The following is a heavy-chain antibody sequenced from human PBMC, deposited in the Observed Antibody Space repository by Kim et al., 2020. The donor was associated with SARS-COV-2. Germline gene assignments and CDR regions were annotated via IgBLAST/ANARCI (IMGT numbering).Heavy chain of an antibody. V-gene: IGHV3-23*01. CDR3: AKDHLRIAVADY. J-gene: IGHJ4*02. Sequence: YYADSVKGRFTISRDNSKNTLYLQMNSLRAEDTAVYYCAKDHLRIAVADYWGQGTLVTVSS. D-gene: IGHD6-19*01.